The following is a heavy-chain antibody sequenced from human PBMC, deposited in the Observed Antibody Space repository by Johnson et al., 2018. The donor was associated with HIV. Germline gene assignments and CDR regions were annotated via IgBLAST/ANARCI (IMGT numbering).Heavy chain of an antibody. V-gene: IGHV3-23*04. CDR1: GFTFSSYA. D-gene: IGHD2-21*02. Sequence: VQLVESGGGVVQPGGSLRLSCAASGFTFSSYAMSWVRQAPGKGLEWVSAISGSGGSTYYAASVTGRFTISRANSKHTLYLQLNSLRAEDTAVYYCAKTLRSHLHIVVVTAIPRAFDIWGQGTMVTVSS. J-gene: IGHJ3*02. CDR3: AKTLRSHLHIVVVTAIPRAFDI. CDR2: ISGSGGST.